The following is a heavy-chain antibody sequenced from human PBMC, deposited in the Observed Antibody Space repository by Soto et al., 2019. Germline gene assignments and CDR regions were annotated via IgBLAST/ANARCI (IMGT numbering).Heavy chain of an antibody. CDR1: GGSISSGGYY. V-gene: IGHV4-31*03. CDR2: IYYSGST. D-gene: IGHD6-13*01. J-gene: IGHJ5*02. CDR3: ARESGSSWPNWFDP. Sequence: TLSLTCTVSGGSISSGGYYWSWIRQHPGKGLEWIGYIYYSGSTYYNPSLKSRVTISVDTSKNQFSLKLSSVTAADTAVYYCARESGSSWPNWFDPWGQGTLVTVSS.